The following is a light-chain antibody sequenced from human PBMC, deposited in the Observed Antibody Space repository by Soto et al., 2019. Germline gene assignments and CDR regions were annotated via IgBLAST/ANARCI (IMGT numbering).Light chain of an antibody. CDR1: QRLTSSY. J-gene: IGKJ1*01. V-gene: IGKV3-20*01. CDR2: GVS. Sequence: EIVLTQSPGTLSLSPGERATLSCRASQRLTSSYLAWFQQKPGQAPRLLIYGVSSRATGIPDRFSGSGSGTDFTLTITRLEHEAVAVYYCQQSVGSRTFGQGTKVEIK. CDR3: QQSVGSRT.